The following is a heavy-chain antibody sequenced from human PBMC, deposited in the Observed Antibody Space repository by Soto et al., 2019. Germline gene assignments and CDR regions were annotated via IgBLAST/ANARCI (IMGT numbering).Heavy chain of an antibody. J-gene: IGHJ4*02. V-gene: IGHV3-30*18. CDR3: AKTGTTDSGDY. D-gene: IGHD1-7*01. CDR1: GFTFSSYG. CDR2: ISYDGSNK. Sequence: QVQLVESGGGVVQPGRSLRLSCAASGFTFSSYGMHWVRQAPGKGLEWVAVISYDGSNKYYADSVKGRFTISRDNSKNTLYLQMNSLRAEDTDVYYCAKTGTTDSGDYWGQGTLVTVSS.